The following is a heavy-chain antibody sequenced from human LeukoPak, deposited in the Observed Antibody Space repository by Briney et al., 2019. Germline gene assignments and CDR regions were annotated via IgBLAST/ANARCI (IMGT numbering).Heavy chain of an antibody. Sequence: SETLSLTCTVSGYSISSGYYWGWIRQPPGKGLEWIGSIYHSGSTYYNPSLKSRVTISVDTSKNQFSLKLSSVTAADTAVYYCARVNFNPDYWGQGTLVTVSS. V-gene: IGHV4-38-2*02. J-gene: IGHJ4*02. CDR2: IYHSGST. CDR3: ARVNFNPDY. CDR1: GYSISSGYY. D-gene: IGHD1-14*01.